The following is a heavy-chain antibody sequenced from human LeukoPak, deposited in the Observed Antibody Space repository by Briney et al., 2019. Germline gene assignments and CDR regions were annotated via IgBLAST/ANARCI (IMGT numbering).Heavy chain of an antibody. CDR3: ARAGCRSGGSCYKRHWDY. Sequence: ASVKVSCKASGYTFTGYYMHWVRQAPGQGLEWMGWINPNSGGTNYAQKFQGRVTMTRDTSISTAYMELSRLRSDDTAVYYCARAGCRSGGSCYKRHWDYWGQGTLVTVSP. J-gene: IGHJ4*02. CDR2: INPNSGGT. D-gene: IGHD2-15*01. CDR1: GYTFTGYY. V-gene: IGHV1-2*02.